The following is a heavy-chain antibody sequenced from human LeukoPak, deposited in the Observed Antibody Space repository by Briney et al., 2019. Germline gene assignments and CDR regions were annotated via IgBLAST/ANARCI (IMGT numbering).Heavy chain of an antibody. J-gene: IGHJ4*02. CDR1: GGSFSGYH. CDR2: INHSGST. Sequence: SETLSFTCAVYGGSFSGYHWSWIRQPPGKGLEWIGEINHSGSTNYNPSLKSRVTISVDTSKNQFSLKLSSVTAADTAVYYCVEYYYDSSGYPPELRYFDYWGQGTLVTVSS. V-gene: IGHV4-34*01. D-gene: IGHD3-22*01. CDR3: VEYYYDSSGYPPELRYFDY.